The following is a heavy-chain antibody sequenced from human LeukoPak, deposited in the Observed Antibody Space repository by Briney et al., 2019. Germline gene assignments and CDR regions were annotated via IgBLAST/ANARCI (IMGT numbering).Heavy chain of an antibody. Sequence: GGSLRLSCAASGFTFSDYYMSWIRQAPGKGLEWVSYISGSGSTIYYADSVKGRFTISRDNAKNSLYLQMNSLGAEDTAVYYCARGMREARYFFDYWGQGTLVTVSS. D-gene: IGHD3-10*01. J-gene: IGHJ4*02. CDR1: GFTFSDYY. V-gene: IGHV3-11*04. CDR2: ISGSGSTI. CDR3: ARGMREARYFFDY.